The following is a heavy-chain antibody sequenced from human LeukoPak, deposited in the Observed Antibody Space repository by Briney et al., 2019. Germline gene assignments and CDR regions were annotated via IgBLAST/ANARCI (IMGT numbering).Heavy chain of an antibody. V-gene: IGHV4-34*01. D-gene: IGHD4-17*01. J-gene: IGHJ6*02. CDR3: ARIRVGTTVTAQYYYYGMDV. CDR1: GGSFRGYY. CDR2: VNHSGST. Sequence: SETLSLTCGVYGGSFRGYYWSWIRQPPGKGLEWIGEVNHSGSTNYSPSLKSRVTISVDTSKNQFSLKLSSVAAADTAVYYCARIRVGTTVTAQYYYYGMDVWGQGTTVTVSS.